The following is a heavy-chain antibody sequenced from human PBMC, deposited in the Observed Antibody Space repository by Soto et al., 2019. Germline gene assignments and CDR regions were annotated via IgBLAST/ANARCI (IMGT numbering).Heavy chain of an antibody. V-gene: IGHV3-9*01. J-gene: IGHJ6*02. CDR1: GFTFDDYA. Sequence: EVQLVESGGGLVQPGRSLRLSCAASGFTFDDYAMHWVRQAPGKGLEWVSGISWNSGSIGYADSVKGRFTISRDNAKNSLYLQMNSLRAEDTALYYCAKDRRARPLGMDVWGQGTTVTVSS. D-gene: IGHD6-6*01. CDR3: AKDRRARPLGMDV. CDR2: ISWNSGSI.